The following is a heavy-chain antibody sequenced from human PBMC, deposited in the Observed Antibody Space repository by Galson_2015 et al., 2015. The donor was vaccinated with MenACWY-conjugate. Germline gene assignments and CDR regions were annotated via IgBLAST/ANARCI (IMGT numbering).Heavy chain of an antibody. CDR3: ARHPPGGRGMDV. J-gene: IGHJ6*02. V-gene: IGHV5-51*01. D-gene: IGHD1-26*01. CDR1: GYSFTTYW. Sequence: QSGAEVKKPGESLTISCKGSGYSFTTYWIGWVRQMPGKGLEWMGLISPGDSYTRYNPAFQGQVTISADKSISTAYLQWNSLKASDTAMYYCARHPPGGRGMDVWGQGTTVTVSS. CDR2: ISPGDSYT.